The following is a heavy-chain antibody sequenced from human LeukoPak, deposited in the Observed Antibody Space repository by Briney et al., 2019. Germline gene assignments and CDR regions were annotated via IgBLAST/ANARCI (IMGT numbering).Heavy chain of an antibody. D-gene: IGHD1-26*01. CDR3: AISTSGSYSHDY. Sequence: GESLKISCQISGYTFTSYWIGWMRQMPGKGLEWMGIIYLGDSDTRYTPSFQGQVTISADKSISTAYLQWSSLKASDTAMYYCAISTSGSYSHDYWGQGTLVTVSS. CDR1: GYTFTSYW. CDR2: IYLGDSDT. V-gene: IGHV5-51*01. J-gene: IGHJ4*02.